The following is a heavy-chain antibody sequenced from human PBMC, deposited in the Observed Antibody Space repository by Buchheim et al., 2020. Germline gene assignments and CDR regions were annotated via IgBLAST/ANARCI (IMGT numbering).Heavy chain of an antibody. Sequence: EVQLVESGGGLVKPGGSLRLSCAASKFTFSSYSMNWVRQAPGKGLEWVSSISSSSNYIYYADSVKGRFTIPRDNAKNSLYLQMNSLRAEDTAVYYCARASAGEVGATGNYYYMDVWGKGTT. D-gene: IGHD1-26*01. V-gene: IGHV3-21*01. CDR2: ISSSSNYI. J-gene: IGHJ6*03. CDR1: KFTFSSYS. CDR3: ARASAGEVGATGNYYYMDV.